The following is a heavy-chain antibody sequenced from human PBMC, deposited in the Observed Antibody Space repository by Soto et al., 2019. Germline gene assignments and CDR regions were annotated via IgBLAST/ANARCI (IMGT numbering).Heavy chain of an antibody. V-gene: IGHV4-34*01. J-gene: IGHJ6*02. D-gene: IGHD3-22*01. Sequence: QVQLRQWGAGLLKPSETLVLTCAVSGGSFTDYYRGWIRQSPGKGLEWIGEINHSASSTYNPSLASRVTILVDTSKKQFSLRLTSVTAADTAMYYCARGEYDSSGLYSWAPLGFDVWGQGTTVTVSS. CDR2: INHSASS. CDR1: GGSFTDYY. CDR3: ARGEYDSSGLYSWAPLGFDV.